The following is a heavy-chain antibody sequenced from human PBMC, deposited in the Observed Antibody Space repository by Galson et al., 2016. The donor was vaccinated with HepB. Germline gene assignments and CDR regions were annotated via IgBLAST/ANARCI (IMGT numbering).Heavy chain of an antibody. J-gene: IGHJ6*02. Sequence: SLRLSCAASGFTFSNYGMHWVRQAPGKGLEWVAVIWYDGGNKYSADSVKGRFTISRDNSKNTLYLQMNSLGAEDTAVYYCARERQYVYGRRGPYGYYGMDVWGQGTTVTGSS. CDR1: GFTFSNYG. CDR2: IWYDGGNK. D-gene: IGHD2-15*01. CDR3: ARERQYVYGRRGPYGYYGMDV. V-gene: IGHV3-33*01.